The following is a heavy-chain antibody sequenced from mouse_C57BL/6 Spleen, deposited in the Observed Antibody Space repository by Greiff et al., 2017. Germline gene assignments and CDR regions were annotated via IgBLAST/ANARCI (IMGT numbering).Heavy chain of an antibody. CDR1: GYTFTSYW. V-gene: IGHV1-52*01. Sequence: QVQLQQPGAELVRPGSSVKLSCKASGYTFTSYWMHWVKQRPIQGLEWIGNIDPSDSETHYNQKFKDKATLTVDKSSSTAYMQLSSLTSEDSAVYYCARTIYYDYDGYAMDYWGQGTSVTVSS. CDR2: IDPSDSET. D-gene: IGHD2-4*01. J-gene: IGHJ4*01. CDR3: ARTIYYDYDGYAMDY.